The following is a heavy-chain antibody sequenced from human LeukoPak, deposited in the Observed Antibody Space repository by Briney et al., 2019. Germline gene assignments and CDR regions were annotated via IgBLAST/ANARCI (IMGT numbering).Heavy chain of an antibody. CDR2: IRYDGSRK. V-gene: IGHV3-30*02. D-gene: IGHD1-26*01. CDR3: ARVGATRNFDY. J-gene: IGHJ4*02. Sequence: GGSLRLSCAASGFIFSSYGMHWVRQAPDKGLEWVAFIRYDGSRKYYADSVKGRFTISRDNSKNTLYLQMNSLRSDDTAVYYCARVGATRNFDYWGQGTLVTVSS. CDR1: GFIFSSYG.